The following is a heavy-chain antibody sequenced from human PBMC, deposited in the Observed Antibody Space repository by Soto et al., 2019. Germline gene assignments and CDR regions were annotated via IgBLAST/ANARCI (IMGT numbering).Heavy chain of an antibody. D-gene: IGHD3-22*01. CDR3: ARSHYYYDSSGYEYYYYGMDV. CDR2: ISSSSSTI. J-gene: IGHJ6*02. V-gene: IGHV3-48*02. Sequence: GGSLRLSCAASGFTFSSYSMNWVRQAPGKGLEWVSYISSSSSTIYYADSVKGRFTISRDNAKNSLYLQMNSLRDEDTAVYYCARSHYYYDSSGYEYYYYGMDVWGQETTVTVSS. CDR1: GFTFSSYS.